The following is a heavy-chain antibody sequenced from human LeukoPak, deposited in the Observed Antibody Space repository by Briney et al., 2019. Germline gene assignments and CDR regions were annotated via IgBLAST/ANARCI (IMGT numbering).Heavy chain of an antibody. Sequence: SGGSLRLPCAASGFTVSSNYMSWVRQAPGKGLEWVANIKQDGSEKYYVDSVKGRFTISRDNAKNSLYLQMNSLRAEDTAVYYCARDLDIAAAPSDYWGQGTLVTVSS. D-gene: IGHD6-13*01. CDR3: ARDLDIAAAPSDY. J-gene: IGHJ4*02. CDR1: GFTVSSNY. V-gene: IGHV3-7*01. CDR2: IKQDGSEK.